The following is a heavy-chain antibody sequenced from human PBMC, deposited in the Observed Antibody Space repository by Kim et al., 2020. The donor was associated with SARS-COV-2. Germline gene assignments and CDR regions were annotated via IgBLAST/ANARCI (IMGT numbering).Heavy chain of an antibody. CDR3: ATAETGYNRFFDY. V-gene: IGHV3-72*01. CDR1: GFMFSDHY. Sequence: GGSLRLSCAASGFMFSDHYMDWVRQAPGKGLEWVGRIRDKANSYTTEYAASVKGRFTVSRDDSKNSLFLQMNSLKSEDTAVYFCATAETGYNRFFDYWGQGTLVTVSS. J-gene: IGHJ4*02. D-gene: IGHD5-12*01. CDR2: IRDKANSYTT.